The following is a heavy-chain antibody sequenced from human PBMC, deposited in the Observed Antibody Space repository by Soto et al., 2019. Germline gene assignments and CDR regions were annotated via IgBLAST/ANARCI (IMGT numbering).Heavy chain of an antibody. J-gene: IGHJ5*02. CDR1: GYTYTNYG. D-gene: IGHD6-13*01. Sequence: QVQLVQSGAEVKKPGASVKVSCKASGYTYTNYGITWVRQVPGQGLEWVGWLSPYNGNTNYAQKLLGRVSMTTDTSTSTAYMEWRSLRSDDTAVYYCVRGGAASGLKNWFDPWGQGPLVTVSS. CDR2: LSPYNGNT. CDR3: VRGGAASGLKNWFDP. V-gene: IGHV1-18*01.